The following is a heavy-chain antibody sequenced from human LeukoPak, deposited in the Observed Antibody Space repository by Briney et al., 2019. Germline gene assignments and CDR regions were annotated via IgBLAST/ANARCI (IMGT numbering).Heavy chain of an antibody. Sequence: GGSLRLSCAASGFTFSTYWMHWVRQAPGKGLVWVSRINPDGTTTSYADSVKGRFTISRDNAKDTVYLQMNSLRAEDTAVYYCARRLWFGDYWGQGTLVTVSS. CDR1: GFTFSTYW. CDR3: ARRLWFGDY. J-gene: IGHJ4*02. CDR2: INPDGTTT. D-gene: IGHD3-10*01. V-gene: IGHV3-74*01.